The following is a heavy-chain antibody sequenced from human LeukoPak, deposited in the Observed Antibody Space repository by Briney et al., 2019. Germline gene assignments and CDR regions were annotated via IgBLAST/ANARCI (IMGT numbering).Heavy chain of an antibody. V-gene: IGHV3-30*18. CDR2: ITYDGSNK. J-gene: IGHJ4*02. CDR3: AKDRWAVDTAMVMDY. CDR1: GFTFSSYG. D-gene: IGHD5-18*01. Sequence: GRSLRLSCAASGFTFSSYGMHWVRQAPGKGLEWVAVITYDGSNKYYADSVKGRFTISRDNSKNTLYLQMNSLRAEDTAVYYCAKDRWAVDTAMVMDYWGQGTLVTVSS.